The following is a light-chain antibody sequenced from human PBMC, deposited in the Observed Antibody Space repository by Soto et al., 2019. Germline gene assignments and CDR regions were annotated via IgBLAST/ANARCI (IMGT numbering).Light chain of an antibody. CDR2: KAS. CDR3: QHYNSYSEA. V-gene: IGKV1-5*03. CDR1: QTISSW. Sequence: DIQMTQTPSILSGSVGDRVTIGWLASQTISSWLAWYQQKPVKAPKLLIYKASTLKSGVPSRFSGSGSGTEFTLTISSLQPDDFATYYCQHYNSYSEAFGQGTKVDIK. J-gene: IGKJ1*01.